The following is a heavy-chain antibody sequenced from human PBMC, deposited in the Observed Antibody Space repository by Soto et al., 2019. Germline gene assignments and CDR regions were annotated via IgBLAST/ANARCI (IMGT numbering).Heavy chain of an antibody. J-gene: IGHJ5*02. D-gene: IGHD3-3*01. Sequence: GEALNISCKGSGYSFTSYWIGWVRQMPGKGLEWMGIIYPGDSDTRYSPSFQGQVTISADKSISTAYLQWSSLKASDTAMYYCARLAIFGVVRSWFDPWGQRTLVTVS. CDR2: IYPGDSDT. CDR1: GYSFTSYW. CDR3: ARLAIFGVVRSWFDP. V-gene: IGHV5-51*01.